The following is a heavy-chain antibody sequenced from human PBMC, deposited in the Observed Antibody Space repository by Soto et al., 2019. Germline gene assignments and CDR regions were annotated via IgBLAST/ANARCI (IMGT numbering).Heavy chain of an antibody. V-gene: IGHV3-23*01. CDR3: ARGLRKGYSGSDPPSDALDV. CDR2: VSGGGGRT. J-gene: IGHJ3*01. CDR1: GFTFSDYA. Sequence: GGSLRLSCAASGFTFSDYAMSWVRQAPGKGLEWVSVVSGGGGRTHYADSVKGRFTISRDNSRNTLYEQMSSLRAEDTAVYYCARGLRKGYSGSDPPSDALDVWGQGTMVTVSS. D-gene: IGHD5-12*01.